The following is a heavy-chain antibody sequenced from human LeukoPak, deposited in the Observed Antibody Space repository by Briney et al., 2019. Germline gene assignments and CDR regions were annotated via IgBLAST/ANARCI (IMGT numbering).Heavy chain of an antibody. J-gene: IGHJ4*02. CDR2: IYPRDGST. CDR1: GYIFINNY. Sequence: ASVKVSCKASGYIFINNYIQWVRQAPGQGFEWVGMIYPRDGSTSYAQNFQGRVTVTRDTSTSTVHMELSGLTSEDTAVYYCARDQEGFDYWGQGTLVTVSS. CDR3: ARDQEGFDY. V-gene: IGHV1-46*01.